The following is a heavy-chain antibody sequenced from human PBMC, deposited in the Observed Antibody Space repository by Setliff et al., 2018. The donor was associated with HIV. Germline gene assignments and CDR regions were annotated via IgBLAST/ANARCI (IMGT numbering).Heavy chain of an antibody. CDR3: TRGPEGVAGGDY. J-gene: IGHJ4*02. Sequence: PSETLSLTCTVSGDSISSHYWNWIRQPPGKALEWIGYIYYSGSTNYNPSFKSRVTISVDRSKSQFSQKLSSVTAADTAIYYCTRGPEGVAGGDYWGRGILVTVSS. CDR2: IYYSGST. CDR1: GDSISSHY. D-gene: IGHD2-15*01. V-gene: IGHV4-59*11.